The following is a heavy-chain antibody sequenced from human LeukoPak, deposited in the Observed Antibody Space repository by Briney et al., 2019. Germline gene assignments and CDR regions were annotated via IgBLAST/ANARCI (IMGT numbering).Heavy chain of an antibody. CDR3: ARGQWLTGFDY. J-gene: IGHJ4*02. CDR2: IIPIFGIA. CDR1: GGTFSSYA. V-gene: IGHV1-69*04. D-gene: IGHD6-19*01. Sequence: ASVKVSCRASGGTFSSYAISWVRRAPGQGLEWMGRIIPIFGIANYAQKFQGRVTITADKSTSTAYMELSSLRSDDTAVYYCARGQWLTGFDYWGQGTLVTVSS.